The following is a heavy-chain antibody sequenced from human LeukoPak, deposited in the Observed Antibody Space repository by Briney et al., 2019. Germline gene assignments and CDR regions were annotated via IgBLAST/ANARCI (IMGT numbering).Heavy chain of an antibody. CDR1: GYSFTTYW. J-gene: IGHJ4*02. CDR2: IYPADSDT. CDR3: ARHATVTDY. Sequence: GESLKISCKGSGYSFTTYWIAWVRQMPGKSLEWMGIIYPADSDTRYSPSFQGQVTISADKSISTAYLQWSSLKASDTAIYYCARHATVTDYWGQGTLVTVSS. V-gene: IGHV5-51*01. D-gene: IGHD4-17*01.